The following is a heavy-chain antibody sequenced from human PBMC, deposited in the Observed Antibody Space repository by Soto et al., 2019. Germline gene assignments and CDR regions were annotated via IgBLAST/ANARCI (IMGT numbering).Heavy chain of an antibody. CDR1: GFTFSAYD. D-gene: IGHD2-15*01. Sequence: EVQLVESGGGVVQPGESLRLSCAASGFTFSAYDMHWVRQTTGKGLDWVSAIGAADDPYYLVSVKGRFTISRENAKNSLYLQMNSLRAEDTAVYYCARAYSGRLPRREYDYFARDVWGQGTTVTVSS. V-gene: IGHV3-13*05. CDR2: IGAADDP. CDR3: ARAYSGRLPRREYDYFARDV. J-gene: IGHJ6*02.